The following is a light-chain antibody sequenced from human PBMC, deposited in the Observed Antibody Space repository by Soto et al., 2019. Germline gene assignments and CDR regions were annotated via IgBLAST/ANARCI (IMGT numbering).Light chain of an antibody. J-gene: IGKJ2*01. CDR3: QQSYSTPYT. Sequence: DIEMTQSPSSVSASVGDRVTITCRASQSISIYLNWYQQKPGKAPKLLIYAASSLQSGVPSRFRGSGSGTDFTLTISSLQPEDFATYYCQQSYSTPYTFGQGTKVEIK. CDR1: QSISIY. CDR2: AAS. V-gene: IGKV1-39*01.